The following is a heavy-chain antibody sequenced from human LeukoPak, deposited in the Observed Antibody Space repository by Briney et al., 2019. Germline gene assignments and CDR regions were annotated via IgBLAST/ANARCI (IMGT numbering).Heavy chain of an antibody. J-gene: IGHJ3*01. Sequence: PGGSLRLSCAASGFTFSSYSMNWVRQAPGKGLEWVSAISDISSRTYYADSVKGRFTISRDNSKSMVYLQMSSLRAEDTAVYYCAKEHEYGPGSYGFDFWGQGTMVTVSS. CDR3: AKEHEYGPGSYGFDF. V-gene: IGHV3-23*01. D-gene: IGHD3-10*01. CDR2: ISDISSRT. CDR1: GFTFSSYS.